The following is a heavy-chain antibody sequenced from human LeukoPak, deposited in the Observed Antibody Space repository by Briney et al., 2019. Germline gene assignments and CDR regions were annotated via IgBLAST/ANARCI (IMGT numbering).Heavy chain of an antibody. J-gene: IGHJ6*03. D-gene: IGHD3-3*01. CDR2: ISSTGDIT. CDR3: ATHEWRAASSQYYYYMDV. V-gene: IGHV3-23*01. CDR1: ESDFVNYA. Sequence: GGSLRLSCAASESDFVNYAMSWVRQGPGKGLDWVSTISSTGDITYHADPVKGRFIISRDNSKNTLYLQMNGLRVDDTAIYYCATHEWRAASSQYYYYMDVWGKGTTVTVSS.